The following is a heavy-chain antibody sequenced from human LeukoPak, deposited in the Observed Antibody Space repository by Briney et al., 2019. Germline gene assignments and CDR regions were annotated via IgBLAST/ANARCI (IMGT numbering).Heavy chain of an antibody. V-gene: IGHV1-69*04. CDR2: IIPIFGIA. Sequence: GASVKVSCKASGGTFSSYAISWVRQAPGQGLEWMGRIIPIFGIANYAQKFQGRVTITADKSTSTAYMELSSLRSEDTAVYYCARAPDIHYYGMDVWGQGTTVTVSS. J-gene: IGHJ6*02. CDR3: ARAPDIHYYGMDV. CDR1: GGTFSSYA.